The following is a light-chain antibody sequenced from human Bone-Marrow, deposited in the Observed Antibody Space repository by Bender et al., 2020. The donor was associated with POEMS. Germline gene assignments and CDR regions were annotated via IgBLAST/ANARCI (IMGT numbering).Light chain of an antibody. CDR3: SSDAGTDNLV. Sequence: QSALTQPASVSGSPGQSITISCSGTSSDIGAYDYVSWYQHPPVSAPKLLIYDDNKRPSGVPDRFSGSKSGNTASLTISGLEADDEADYYCSSDAGTDNLVFGGGTKLTVL. CDR2: DDN. J-gene: IGLJ2*01. CDR1: SSDIGAYDY. V-gene: IGLV2-8*01.